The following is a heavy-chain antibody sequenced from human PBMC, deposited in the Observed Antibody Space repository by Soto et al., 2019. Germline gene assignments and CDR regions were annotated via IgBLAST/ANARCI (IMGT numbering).Heavy chain of an antibody. D-gene: IGHD3-10*01. CDR3: ARGSLLWFGELPTEYYFDY. Sequence: SETLSLTCTVSGGSVSSGSYYWSWIRQPPGKGLEWIGYIYYSGSTNYNPSLKSRVTISVDTSKNQFSLKLSSVTAADTAVYYCARGSLLWFGELPTEYYFDYWGQGTLLTVSS. V-gene: IGHV4-61*01. J-gene: IGHJ4*02. CDR2: IYYSGST. CDR1: GGSVSSGSYY.